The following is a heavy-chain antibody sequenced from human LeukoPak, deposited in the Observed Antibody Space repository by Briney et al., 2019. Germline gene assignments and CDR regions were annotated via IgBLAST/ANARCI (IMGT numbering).Heavy chain of an antibody. V-gene: IGHV3-48*03. CDR1: GFTFSSYE. D-gene: IGHD6-19*01. CDR2: ISSSGSTI. Sequence: PGGSLRLSCAASGFTFSSYEMNWVRQAPGKGLEWVSYISSSGSTIYYADSVKGRFTISRDNSKNSLYLQMNSLRTEDTALYYCAKEGQSGIGSGWYWFDPWGQGTLVTVSS. J-gene: IGHJ5*02. CDR3: AKEGQSGIGSGWYWFDP.